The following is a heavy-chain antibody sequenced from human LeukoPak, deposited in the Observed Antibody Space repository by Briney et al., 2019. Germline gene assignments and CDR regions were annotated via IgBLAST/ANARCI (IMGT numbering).Heavy chain of an antibody. CDR3: ARVYDSLGDAFDI. J-gene: IGHJ3*02. D-gene: IGHD3-22*01. CDR1: GDSISRSSYY. Sequence: SETLSLTCTVSGDSISRSSYYWGWIRQPPGKGLEWIGSIFHSGSTYNNPSLKSRVTILVDTSKNQFSLKLSSVTAVDTAVYYCARVYDSLGDAFDIWGQGTMVTVSS. V-gene: IGHV4-39*07. CDR2: IFHSGST.